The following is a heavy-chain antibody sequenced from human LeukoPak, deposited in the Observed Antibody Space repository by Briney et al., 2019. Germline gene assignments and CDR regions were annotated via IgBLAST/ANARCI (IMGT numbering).Heavy chain of an antibody. CDR1: GGSISSNW. CDR3: ARLNSSGYYYVPTYFDY. D-gene: IGHD3-22*01. V-gene: IGHV4-4*02. J-gene: IGHJ4*02. Sequence: SETLSLTCAVSGGSISSNWWSWVRQPPGKGLEWIGEIYHSGSTNYNPFLKSRVTISVDKSKNQFSLKLSSVTAADTAVYYCARLNSSGYYYVPTYFDYWGQGTLVTVSS. CDR2: IYHSGST.